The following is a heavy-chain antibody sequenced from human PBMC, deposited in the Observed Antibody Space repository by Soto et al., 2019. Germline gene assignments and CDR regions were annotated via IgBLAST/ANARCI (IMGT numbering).Heavy chain of an antibody. CDR1: GYTFTSYD. Sequence: ASVKVSCKASGYTFTSYDINWARQATGQGLEWMGWMNPNSGNTGYAQKFQGRVAMTRNTSISTAYMELSSLRSEDTAVYYCARGRVGYDYVWGSYALYSAYFDYWGQGTLVTVSS. J-gene: IGHJ4*02. V-gene: IGHV1-8*01. D-gene: IGHD3-16*01. CDR3: ARGRVGYDYVWGSYALYSAYFDY. CDR2: MNPNSGNT.